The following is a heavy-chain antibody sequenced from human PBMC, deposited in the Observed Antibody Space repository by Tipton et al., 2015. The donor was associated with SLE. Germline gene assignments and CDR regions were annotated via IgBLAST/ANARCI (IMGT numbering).Heavy chain of an antibody. J-gene: IGHJ6*02. Sequence: SLRLSCAASRFLFDDYVMHWVRHPPGKGLEWVSAISWNSGSLAYADSVKGRFTISRDNAKNSLYLQMNSLRAEDTAVYYCARGRRVPVAMSLGTFRYYYGLDVWGQGTTVTVSS. V-gene: IGHV3-9*01. CDR3: ARGRRVPVAMSLGTFRYYYGLDV. CDR2: ISWNSGSL. D-gene: IGHD2-2*01. CDR1: RFLFDDYV.